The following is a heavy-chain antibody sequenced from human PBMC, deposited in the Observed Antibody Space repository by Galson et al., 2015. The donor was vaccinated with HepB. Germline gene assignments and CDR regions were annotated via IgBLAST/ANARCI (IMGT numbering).Heavy chain of an antibody. V-gene: IGHV5-51*01. J-gene: IGHJ3*02. D-gene: IGHD3-10*01. CDR2: IYPGDSDT. Sequence: QSGAEVKKPGESLKISCKGSGYSFTSYWIGWVRQMPGKGLEWMGIIYPGDSDTRYSPSFQGQVTISADKSISTAYLQWSSLKASDTAMYYCARETQYGSGTLFASFHAFDIWCQGTMVTVSS. CDR1: GYSFTSYW. CDR3: ARETQYGSGTLFASFHAFDI.